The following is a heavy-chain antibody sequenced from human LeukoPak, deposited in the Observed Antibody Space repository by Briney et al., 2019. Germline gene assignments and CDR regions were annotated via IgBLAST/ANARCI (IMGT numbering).Heavy chain of an antibody. V-gene: IGHV3-23*01. CDR3: AREVSSGWYNY. CDR1: GFTFSNYV. Sequence: GESLRLSCAASGFTFSNYVMSWVRQAPGKGLEWVSGISGSGGSTYYADSVKGRFTISRDNAKNSLYLQMNSLRAEDTAVYYCAREVSSGWYNYWGQGTLVTVSS. CDR2: ISGSGGST. J-gene: IGHJ4*02. D-gene: IGHD6-19*01.